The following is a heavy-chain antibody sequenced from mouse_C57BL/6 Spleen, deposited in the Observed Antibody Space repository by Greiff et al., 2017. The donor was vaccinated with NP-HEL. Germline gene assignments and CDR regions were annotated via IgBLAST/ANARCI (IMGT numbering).Heavy chain of an antibody. Sequence: QVQLQQSGAELARPGASEKLSCKASGYTFTSYGISWVKQRTGQGLEWIGEIYPRSGNTYYNEKFKGKATLTADKSSSTAYMELRSLTSEDSAVYFCARWDISSSYYFDYWGQGTTLTVSS. D-gene: IGHD1-1*01. J-gene: IGHJ2*01. CDR2: IYPRSGNT. CDR3: ARWDISSSYYFDY. CDR1: GYTFTSYG. V-gene: IGHV1-81*01.